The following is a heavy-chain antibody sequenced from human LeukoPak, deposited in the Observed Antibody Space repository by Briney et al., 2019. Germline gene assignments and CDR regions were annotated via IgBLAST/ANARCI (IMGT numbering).Heavy chain of an antibody. V-gene: IGHV1-2*02. CDR2: INPNSGGT. J-gene: IGHJ5*02. D-gene: IGHD3-3*01. Sequence: ASVKLSCKASGYTFTGYYMHWVRQAPGQGLEWMGWINPNSGGTNYAQKFQGRVTMTRDTSISTAYMELSRLRSDDTAVYYCARANSGGYDFWSGYPLNLFDPWGQGTLVTVSS. CDR1: GYTFTGYY. CDR3: ARANSGGYDFWSGYPLNLFDP.